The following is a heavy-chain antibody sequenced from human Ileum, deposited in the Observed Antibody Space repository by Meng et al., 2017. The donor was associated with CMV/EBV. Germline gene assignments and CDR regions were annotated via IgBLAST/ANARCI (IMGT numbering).Heavy chain of an antibody. CDR3: ASGILHWDYLAF. Sequence: GESLKISCVASGFTFNTYWMTWVRQVPGKGLEWVASTNQDGSLTSYVDSVKGRFTISRDNPKNSVYLQMNSLRGEDTAVYYCASGILHWDYLAFWGQGKMVTVSS. CDR1: GFTFNTYW. CDR2: TNQDGSLT. D-gene: IGHD4/OR15-4a*01. V-gene: IGHV3-7*03. J-gene: IGHJ3*01.